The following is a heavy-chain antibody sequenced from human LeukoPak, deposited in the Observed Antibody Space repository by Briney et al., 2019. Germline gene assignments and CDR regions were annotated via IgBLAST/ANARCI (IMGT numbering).Heavy chain of an antibody. J-gene: IGHJ4*02. CDR3: ARFGGGAFPFDY. Sequence: SETLSLTCAVYGGSFSGYYWSWTRQPPGKGLEWIGEINHSGSTNYNPSLKSRVTISVDTSKNQFSLKLSSVTAADTAVYYCARFGGGAFPFDYWGQGTLVTVSS. CDR1: GGSFSGYY. V-gene: IGHV4-34*01. CDR2: INHSGST. D-gene: IGHD3-10*01.